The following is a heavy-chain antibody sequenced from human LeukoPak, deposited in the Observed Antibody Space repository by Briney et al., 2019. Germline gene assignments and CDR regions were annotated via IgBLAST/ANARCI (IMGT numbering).Heavy chain of an antibody. D-gene: IGHD2-21*02. J-gene: IGHJ6*03. V-gene: IGHV1-2*02. Sequence: GASVKVSCKASGYTFTGYYMHWVRQAPGQGLEWMGWINPNSGGTNYAQKFQGRVTMTRDTSISTAYMELSRLRSDDTAVYYCARGRGAYCGGDCYYYYYYYYMDVWGKGTTVTISS. CDR2: INPNSGGT. CDR1: GYTFTGYY. CDR3: ARGRGAYCGGDCYYYYYYYYMDV.